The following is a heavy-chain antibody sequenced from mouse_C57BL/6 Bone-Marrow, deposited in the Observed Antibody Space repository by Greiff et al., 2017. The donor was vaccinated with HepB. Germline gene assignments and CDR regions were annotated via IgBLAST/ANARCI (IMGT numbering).Heavy chain of an antibody. J-gene: IGHJ3*01. CDR1: GYTFTSYT. D-gene: IGHD3-1*01. V-gene: IGHV1-4*01. CDR2: INPSSGYT. CDR3: ARLRAYVAY. Sequence: VQLQESGAELARPGASVKMSCKASGYTFTSYTMHWVKQRPGQGLEWIGYINPSSGYTKYNQKFKEKATLTAGKSSSTAYMQLSSLTSEDSAVYYCARLRAYVAYWGQGTLVTVSA.